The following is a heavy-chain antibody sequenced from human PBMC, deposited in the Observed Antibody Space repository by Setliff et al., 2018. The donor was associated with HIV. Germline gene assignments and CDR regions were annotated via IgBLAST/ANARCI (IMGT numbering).Heavy chain of an antibody. CDR1: GGSISSGGYY. Sequence: SETLSLTCTVSGGSISSGGYYWSWIRQHPVKGLEWIGYIYYTGTTFYNPSLESRLIISLDTPKNQFSLKLNSVTAADTAVYYCARSQGSATYYYYYYMDVWGKGTTVTVSS. D-gene: IGHD6-13*01. CDR3: ARSQGSATYYYYYYMDV. CDR2: IYYTGTT. J-gene: IGHJ6*03. V-gene: IGHV4-31*03.